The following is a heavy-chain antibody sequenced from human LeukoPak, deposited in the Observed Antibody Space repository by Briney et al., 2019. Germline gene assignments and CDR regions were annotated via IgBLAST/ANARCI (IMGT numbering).Heavy chain of an antibody. J-gene: IGHJ4*02. CDR3: ARGGSSGWYDYFDY. D-gene: IGHD6-19*01. CDR1: GGSISSYY. V-gene: IGHV4-59*01. CDR2: IYYSGST. Sequence: SETLSLTCTVSGGSISSYYWSRIRQPPGKGLEWIGYIYYSGSTNYNPSLKSRVTISVDTSKNQFSLKLSSVTAADTAVYYCARGGSSGWYDYFDYWGQGTLVTVSS.